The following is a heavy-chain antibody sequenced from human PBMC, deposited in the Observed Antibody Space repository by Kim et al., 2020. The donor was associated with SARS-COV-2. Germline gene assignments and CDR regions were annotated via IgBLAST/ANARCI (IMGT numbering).Heavy chain of an antibody. Sequence: GESLKISCKGSGYSFTSYWISWVRQMPGKGLEWMGRIDPSDSYTNYSPSFQGHVTISADKSISTAYLQWSSLKASDTAMYYCARSPVYSRESDYWGQGTLVTVSS. CDR3: ARSPVYSRESDY. J-gene: IGHJ4*02. CDR2: IDPSDSYT. D-gene: IGHD5-12*01. V-gene: IGHV5-10-1*01. CDR1: GYSFTSYW.